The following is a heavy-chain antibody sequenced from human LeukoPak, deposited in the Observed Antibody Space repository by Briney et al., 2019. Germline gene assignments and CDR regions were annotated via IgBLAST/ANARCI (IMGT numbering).Heavy chain of an antibody. CDR3: AKASPPQYDFWSGYYSGY. V-gene: IGHV3-30*02. D-gene: IGHD3-3*01. J-gene: IGHJ4*02. Sequence: GGSLRLSCATSGFTFSSYAMSWVRQAPGKGLEWVAFIRYDGSNKYYADSVKGRFTISRDNSKNTLYLQMNSLRAEDTAVYYCAKASPPQYDFWSGYYSGYWGQGTLVTVSS. CDR2: IRYDGSNK. CDR1: GFTFSSYA.